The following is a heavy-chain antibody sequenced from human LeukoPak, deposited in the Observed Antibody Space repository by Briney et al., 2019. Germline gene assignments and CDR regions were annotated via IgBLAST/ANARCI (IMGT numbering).Heavy chain of an antibody. CDR2: IFSDGSNA. J-gene: IGHJ4*02. CDR3: ARDADTSGHFSFFDL. CDR1: GFTFSYYG. Sequence: PGRSLRPSCAASGFTFSYYGMHWVRQVPGKGLAWVVGIFSDGSNAYYADSVKCQFTVSRDNSKSMLYLQMNSLRAEDTAIYHCARDADTSGHFSFFDLWGQGTLVTVSS. D-gene: IGHD3-22*01. V-gene: IGHV3-33*01.